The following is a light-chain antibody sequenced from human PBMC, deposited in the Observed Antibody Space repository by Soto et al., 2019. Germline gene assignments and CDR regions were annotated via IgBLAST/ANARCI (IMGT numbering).Light chain of an antibody. CDR3: QTYDSRLSAPV. Sequence: QSVLTQPPSVSGAPGQRVTISCTGSSSNIGAGFDVHWYHQFPGTAPKLLIYGNDNRPSGVPDRFSASKSGASASLAIAGLQAEDEGDYYCQTYDSRLSAPVFGGGTQLTVL. CDR1: SSNIGAGFD. V-gene: IGLV1-40*01. CDR2: GND. J-gene: IGLJ2*01.